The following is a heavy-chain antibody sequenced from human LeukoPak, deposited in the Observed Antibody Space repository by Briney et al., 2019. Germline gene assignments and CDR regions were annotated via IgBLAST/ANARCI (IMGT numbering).Heavy chain of an antibody. CDR1: GFTFSSYW. CDR3: AKGIVNWGKYYFDY. CDR2: IKQDGSEK. D-gene: IGHD7-27*01. V-gene: IGHV3-7*03. Sequence: PGGSLRLSCAASGFTFSSYWMSWVRQAPGKGLEWVANIKQDGSEKYYADSVKGRFTISRDNSKNTLHLQMNSLRAEDTAVYYCAKGIVNWGKYYFDYWGQGTLVTVSS. J-gene: IGHJ4*02.